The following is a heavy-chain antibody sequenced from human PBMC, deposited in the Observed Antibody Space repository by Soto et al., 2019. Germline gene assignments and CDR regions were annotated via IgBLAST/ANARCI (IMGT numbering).Heavy chain of an antibody. CDR2: IIPIFGTA. Sequence: SVKVSCKASGGTFSSYAISWVRQAPGQGLEWMGGIIPIFGTANYAQKFQGRVTITADKSTSTAYMELSSLRSEDTAVYYCATDIVVVVEGAGYYYGMDVWGQGTTVTVSS. J-gene: IGHJ6*02. V-gene: IGHV1-69*06. CDR3: ATDIVVVVEGAGYYYGMDV. D-gene: IGHD2-15*01. CDR1: GGTFSSYA.